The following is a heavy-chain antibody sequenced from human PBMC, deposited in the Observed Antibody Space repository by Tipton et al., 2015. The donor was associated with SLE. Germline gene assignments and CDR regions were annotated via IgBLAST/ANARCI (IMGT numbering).Heavy chain of an antibody. CDR1: GGSISSSSYF. V-gene: IGHV4-39*01. CDR3: AKDGVGANWFDP. D-gene: IGHD1-26*01. CDR2: IYFGGRT. J-gene: IGHJ5*02. Sequence: TLSLTCTVSGGSISSSSYFWGWIRQLPGKGLEWIGNIYFGGRTYDNPSLQSQFTISVDTSKNQFSLTLTSETAAETAFYYCAKDGVGANWFDPWGQGILVSVSS.